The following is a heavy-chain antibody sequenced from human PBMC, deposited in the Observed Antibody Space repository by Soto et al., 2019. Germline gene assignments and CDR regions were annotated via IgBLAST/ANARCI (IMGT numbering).Heavy chain of an antibody. D-gene: IGHD3-22*01. CDR1: GGSVSSGSYY. CDR3: ARGPQPYYYDSRNGFDP. Sequence: ETLSLPCTVSGGSVSSGSYYWSWIRQPPGKGLEWIGYIYYSGSTNYNPSLKSRVTISVDTSKNQFSLKLSSVTAADTAVYYCARGPQPYYYDSRNGFDPWGQGTLVTVSS. V-gene: IGHV4-61*01. J-gene: IGHJ5*02. CDR2: IYYSGST.